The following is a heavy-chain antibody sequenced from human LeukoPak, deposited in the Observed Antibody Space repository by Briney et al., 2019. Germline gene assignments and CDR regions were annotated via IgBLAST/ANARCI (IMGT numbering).Heavy chain of an antibody. CDR1: GFTFSNYW. J-gene: IGHJ4*02. D-gene: IGHD3-22*01. Sequence: PGGSLRLSCTASGFTFSNYWMSWVRQAPGKGLEWVANIKQDGSDRYYVDSVKGRFTISRDNAKNSLYLQMNSLRAEDTAVYYCARDRAFYHTRGYYYTEDDYWGQGTLVTVSA. CDR3: ARDRAFYHTRGYYYTEDDY. CDR2: IKQDGSDR. V-gene: IGHV3-7*01.